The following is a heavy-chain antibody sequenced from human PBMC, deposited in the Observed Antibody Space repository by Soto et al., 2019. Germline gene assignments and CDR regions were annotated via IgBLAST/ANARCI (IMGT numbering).Heavy chain of an antibody. D-gene: IGHD6-13*01. CDR3: ARSQQLVRGRAGYYYGMDV. J-gene: IGHJ6*02. CDR1: GYTFTSYA. V-gene: IGHV1-3*01. CDR2: INAGNGNT. Sequence: GASVTVSCQTSGYTFTSYAMHWVRQAPGQRLEWMGWINAGNGNTKYSQKFQGRVTITRDTSASTAYMELSSLRSEDTAVYYCARSQQLVRGRAGYYYGMDVWGQGTTVTVSS.